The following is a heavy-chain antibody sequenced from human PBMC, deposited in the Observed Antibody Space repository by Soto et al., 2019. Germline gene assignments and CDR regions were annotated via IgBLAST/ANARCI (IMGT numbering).Heavy chain of an antibody. V-gene: IGHV2-5*02. D-gene: IGHD3-22*01. CDR2: IYWDDDK. Sequence: QITLKESGPTLVKPTQTLTLTCTFSDFSLSTSGVAVGWIRQPPGKALEWLALIYWDDDKRYSPSLKSRLTITKDTSKNQVVLTMTNMDPVDTATYYCTHYDSSGYNPPFNYWGQGTLVTVSS. CDR1: DFSLSTSGVA. J-gene: IGHJ4*02. CDR3: THYDSSGYNPPFNY.